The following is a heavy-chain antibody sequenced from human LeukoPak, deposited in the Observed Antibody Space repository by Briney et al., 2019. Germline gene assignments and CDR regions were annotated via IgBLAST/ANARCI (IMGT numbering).Heavy chain of an antibody. CDR3: ARLRYFDWLSRVRNWFDP. CDR1: GGSISTYY. Sequence: SETLSLTCTVSGGSISTYYWNWIRQPPGKGLEWIGYIYYSGSTNYNPSLKSRVTISVDTSKNQFSLKLSSVTAADTAVYYCARLRYFDWLSRVRNWFDPWGQGTLVTVSS. D-gene: IGHD3-9*01. CDR2: IYYSGST. J-gene: IGHJ5*02. V-gene: IGHV4-59*12.